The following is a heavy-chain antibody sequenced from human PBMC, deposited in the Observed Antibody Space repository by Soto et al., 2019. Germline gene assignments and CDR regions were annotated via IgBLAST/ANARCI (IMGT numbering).Heavy chain of an antibody. CDR3: AKDLSSSGYDYYYYGLDV. CDR2: MSGSGGTT. D-gene: IGHD5-12*01. J-gene: IGHJ6*02. CDR1: GYSVTSYW. V-gene: IGHV3-23*01. Sequence: PGESLKISCNGPGYSVTSYWIGWVRQAPGKGLEWVSAMSGSGGTTYYADSVKGRFTISRDNSKNTLYLQMSSLRPDDTAVYYCAKDLSSSGYDYYYYGLDVWGQGTTVTVSS.